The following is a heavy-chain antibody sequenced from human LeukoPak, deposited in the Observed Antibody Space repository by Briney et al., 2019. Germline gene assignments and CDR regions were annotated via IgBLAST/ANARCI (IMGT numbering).Heavy chain of an antibody. CDR3: AKFSGPYSSGWYFDY. Sequence: GSLRLSCAASGFTFSSYGMHWVRQAPGKGLEWVAVIWYDGSNKYYADSVKGRFTISRDNSKNTLYLQMNSLRAEDTAVYYCAKFSGPYSSGWYFDYWRQGTLVTVSS. J-gene: IGHJ4*02. D-gene: IGHD6-19*01. CDR2: IWYDGSNK. V-gene: IGHV3-33*06. CDR1: GFTFSSYG.